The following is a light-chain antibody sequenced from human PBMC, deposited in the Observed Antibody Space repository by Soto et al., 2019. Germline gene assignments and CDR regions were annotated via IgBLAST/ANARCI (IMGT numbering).Light chain of an antibody. J-gene: IGKJ5*01. CDR2: AGS. Sequence: EIVLTQSPGTLSVSPGDRVSRSCRASQSISINLAWYQHKPGQAPRLLIHAGSTRATGIPARISGSGSGTEFTLTISSLQSEDFAVYYCQQYNNWSTFGQGTRLEIK. CDR1: QSISIN. V-gene: IGKV3D-15*01. CDR3: QQYNNWST.